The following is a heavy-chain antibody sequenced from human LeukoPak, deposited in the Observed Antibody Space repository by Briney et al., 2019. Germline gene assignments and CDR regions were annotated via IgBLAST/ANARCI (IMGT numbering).Heavy chain of an antibody. D-gene: IGHD2-15*01. V-gene: IGHV3-23*01. CDR3: AKGVVVVPAKYYFDY. CDR2: ISGSGGST. CDR1: GFTFSSCN. Sequence: GGSLRLSCAASGFTFSSCNMSWVRQAPGKGLEWVSAISGSGGSTYYADSVKGRFTISRDNSKNTLYLQMNSLRAEDTAVYYCAKGVVVVPAKYYFDYWGQGTLVTVSS. J-gene: IGHJ4*02.